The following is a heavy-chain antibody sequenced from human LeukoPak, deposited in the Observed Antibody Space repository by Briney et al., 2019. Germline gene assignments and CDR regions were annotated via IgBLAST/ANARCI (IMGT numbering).Heavy chain of an antibody. D-gene: IGHD2-2*01. J-gene: IGHJ6*03. V-gene: IGHV3-30*02. CDR1: GFTFSSYG. Sequence: GGSLRLSCAASGFTFSSYGIHWVRQGPGKGLEWVAFIRIDGSYKYYADSVKGRFTISRDNSKNTLFLEMNSLRAEDTAVYYCAKDSDCTTTTCYDYYYYYMDVWGKGTTVTVSS. CDR2: IRIDGSYK. CDR3: AKDSDCTTTTCYDYYYYYMDV.